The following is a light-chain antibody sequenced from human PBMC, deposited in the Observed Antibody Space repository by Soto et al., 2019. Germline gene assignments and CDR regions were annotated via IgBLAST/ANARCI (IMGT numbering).Light chain of an antibody. CDR2: GAS. J-gene: IGKJ1*01. CDR1: QSVSSSY. Sequence: EIVLTQSPGTLSLSPRERASLSCRASQSVSSSYLAWYQQKFGQAPRLLIYGASSRATGIPDRFSGSGSGTDFTLTISRLEPEDFAVYYCHQYGSSSWTFGQGTKVEIK. V-gene: IGKV3-20*01. CDR3: HQYGSSSWT.